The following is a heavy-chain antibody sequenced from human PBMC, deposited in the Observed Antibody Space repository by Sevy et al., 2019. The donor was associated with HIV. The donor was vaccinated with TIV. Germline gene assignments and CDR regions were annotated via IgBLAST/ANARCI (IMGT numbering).Heavy chain of an antibody. D-gene: IGHD3-22*01. Sequence: GGSLRLSCAASGFNFSPYAMHWVRQGPGKGLEWVATISSDGSTKNYVDSVKGRFSISRDNSKNTLFLQMNNLTPEDTAVFYCAKEGYYYDSRSSDWFDPWGQGILVTVSS. CDR2: ISSDGSTK. CDR1: GFNFSPYA. V-gene: IGHV3-30*18. J-gene: IGHJ5*02. CDR3: AKEGYYYDSRSSDWFDP.